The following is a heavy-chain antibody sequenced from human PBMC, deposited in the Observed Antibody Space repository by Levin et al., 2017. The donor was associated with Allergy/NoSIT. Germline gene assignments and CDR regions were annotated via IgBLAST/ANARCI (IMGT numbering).Heavy chain of an antibody. V-gene: IGHV4-30-2*01. CDR1: NYSIISGGYF. CDR3: ATRNFYYYGSGSPFDY. CDR2: TYHSGTT. Sequence: SQTLSLTCAVSNYSIISGGYFWSWIRQPPGKGLEWIGYTYHSGTTYYNPSLKSRVPMSVDRSKNQFSLKLSSVTAADTAVYYCATRNFYYYGSGSPFDYWGQGTLVTVSS. J-gene: IGHJ4*02. D-gene: IGHD3-10*01.